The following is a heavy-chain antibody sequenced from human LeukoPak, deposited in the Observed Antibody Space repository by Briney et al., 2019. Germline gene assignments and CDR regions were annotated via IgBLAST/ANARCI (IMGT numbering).Heavy chain of an antibody. J-gene: IGHJ4*02. D-gene: IGHD2-2*01. CDR3: ARAGTCSSTSCDGGIEY. Sequence: PGGSLRLSCAASGFTFSRNWMHWVRQAPGKGLVWVSRINSDGSITNYADSVKGRFTISRDNSKNLLYLQMDSLRVEDTAVYYCARAGTCSSTSCDGGIEYWGQGTLVTVSS. V-gene: IGHV3-74*01. CDR2: INSDGSIT. CDR1: GFTFSRNW.